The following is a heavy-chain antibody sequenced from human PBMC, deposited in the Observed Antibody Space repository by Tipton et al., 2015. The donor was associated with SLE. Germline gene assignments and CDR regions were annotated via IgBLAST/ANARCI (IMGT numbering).Heavy chain of an antibody. D-gene: IGHD1-1*01. V-gene: IGHV4-34*01. CDR1: GGSFSGYH. CDR2: IYYSGST. J-gene: IGHJ4*02. CDR3: ARGRNGIPDY. Sequence: TLSLTCAVYGGSFSGYHWSWIRQPPGKGLEWIGSIYYSGSTYYNPSLKSRVTISVDTSKNQFSLKLSSVTAADTAVYYCARGRNGIPDYWGQGTLVTVSS.